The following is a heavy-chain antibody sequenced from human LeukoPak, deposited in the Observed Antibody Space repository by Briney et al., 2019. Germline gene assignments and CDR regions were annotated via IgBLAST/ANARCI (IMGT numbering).Heavy chain of an antibody. CDR1: GYSISSGYY. J-gene: IGHJ4*02. CDR2: IYHSGNT. V-gene: IGHV4-38-2*01. Sequence: SETLSLTCAVSGYSISSGYYWGWIRQPPGKGLEWIGSIYHSGNTYYNPSLKSRVTISVDTSKNQFSLTLTSVTAADTAVYYCANYGYRGFFDYWGQGTLVTVSS. D-gene: IGHD5-24*01. CDR3: ANYGYRGFFDY.